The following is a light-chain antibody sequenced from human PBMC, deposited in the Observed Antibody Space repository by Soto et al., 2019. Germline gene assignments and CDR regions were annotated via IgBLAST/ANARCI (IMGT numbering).Light chain of an antibody. Sequence: QSALTQPPSASGSRGQSVTISCTGTSSDVGRYNFVSWYQQHPGKAPKVILYEVTKRPSGVPDRFSGSKSGNTASLTVSGLQTEDEAHYYCSSYAGSKNRYVFGTGTKLTVL. CDR1: SSDVGRYNF. CDR2: EVT. J-gene: IGLJ1*01. CDR3: SSYAGSKNRYV. V-gene: IGLV2-8*01.